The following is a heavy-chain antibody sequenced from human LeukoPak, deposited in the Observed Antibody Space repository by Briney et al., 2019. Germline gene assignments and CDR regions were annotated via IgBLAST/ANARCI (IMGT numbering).Heavy chain of an antibody. V-gene: IGHV4-59*01. CDR2: IYYSGST. CDR3: ARDQGILRPDGAFDI. Sequence: SETLSLTCTVSGGSISSYYWSWIRQPPGKGLEWIGYIYYSGSTNYNPSLKSRVTISVDTSKNQFSLKLSSVTAADTAVYYCARDQGILRPDGAFDIWGQGTMVTVSS. CDR1: GGSISSYY. J-gene: IGHJ3*02. D-gene: IGHD3-9*01.